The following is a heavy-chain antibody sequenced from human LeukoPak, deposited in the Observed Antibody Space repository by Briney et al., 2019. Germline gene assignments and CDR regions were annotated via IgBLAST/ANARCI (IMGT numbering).Heavy chain of an antibody. CDR3: ARSFDTNAFDI. CDR1: GDSISIYY. Sequence: SETLSLTCTVSGDSISIYYLSWIRQPAGRGLEWIGRIYSSGNTNYNPSLKSRVTMSVDTSNNQFSLNLRSVTTADTAVYYCARSFDTNAFDIWGQGTMVTVSS. D-gene: IGHD2/OR15-2a*01. CDR2: IYSSGNT. V-gene: IGHV4-4*07. J-gene: IGHJ3*02.